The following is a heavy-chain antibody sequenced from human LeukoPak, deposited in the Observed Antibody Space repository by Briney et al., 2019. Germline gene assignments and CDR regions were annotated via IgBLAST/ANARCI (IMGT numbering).Heavy chain of an antibody. CDR3: ARGTGEAFDI. J-gene: IGHJ3*02. CDR2: ITTGSGYM. CDR1: GFMFSSYN. Sequence: GGFLRLSCAASGFMFSSYNMNWVRQAPGKGLEWVSAITTGSGYMYYTDSVKGRFTISRDNAKNSLYLQMNSLRGEDTAVYYCARGTGEAFDIWGQGTMVTVSS. V-gene: IGHV3-21*01. D-gene: IGHD7-27*01.